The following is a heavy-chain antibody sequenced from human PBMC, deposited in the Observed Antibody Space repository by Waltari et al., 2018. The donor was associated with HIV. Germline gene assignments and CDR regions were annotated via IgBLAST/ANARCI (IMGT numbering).Heavy chain of an antibody. CDR3: AREIAVAGTRFGFDY. CDR1: GGPLRRSTC. J-gene: IGHJ4*02. D-gene: IGHD6-19*01. V-gene: IGHV4-4*02. Sequence: VQLQGSGPGLVKPSGTMSLTCAVSGGPLRRSTCWTWVRQPPGKGLESIGEIYHSGSTNYNPSLKSRVTISVDKSKNQFSLKLSSVTAADTAVYYCAREIAVAGTRFGFDYWGQGTLVTVSS. CDR2: IYHSGST.